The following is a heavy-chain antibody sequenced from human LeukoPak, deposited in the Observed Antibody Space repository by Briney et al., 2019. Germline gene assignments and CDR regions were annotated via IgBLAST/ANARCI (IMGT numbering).Heavy chain of an antibody. V-gene: IGHV1-18*01. CDR3: AREDLSSWSYYYYYGMDV. J-gene: IGHJ6*02. CDR2: ISAYNGNT. CDR1: GYTFTSYG. Sequence: ASVKVSCMASGYTFTSYGISWVRQAPGQGLEWMGWISAYNGNTNYAQKLQGRVTITTDTSTSTAYMELRSLRSDDTAVYYCAREDLSSWSYYYYYGMDVWGQGTTVTVSS. D-gene: IGHD6-13*01.